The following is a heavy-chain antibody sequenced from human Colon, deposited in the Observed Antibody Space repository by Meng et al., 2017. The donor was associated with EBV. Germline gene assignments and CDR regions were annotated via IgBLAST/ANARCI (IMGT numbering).Heavy chain of an antibody. D-gene: IGHD6-19*01. CDR1: GGAVSSGGCY. CDR2: IYCSNST. V-gene: IGHV4-31*01. Sequence: QVQLQWAGTELLKPSPTLALTCTVSGGAVSSGGCYRTGIGQQPGRGLAWFGNIYCSNSTLYNPSLKRLVIISLVTSKNQFPLNLRSVTAADTAVYNCARVSSGWDYFDSWGQGTLVTVSS. CDR3: ARVSSGWDYFDS. J-gene: IGHJ4*02.